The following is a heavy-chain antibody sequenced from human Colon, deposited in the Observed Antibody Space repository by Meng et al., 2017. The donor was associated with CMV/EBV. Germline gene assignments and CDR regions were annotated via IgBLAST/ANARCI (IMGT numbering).Heavy chain of an antibody. D-gene: IGHD3-3*01. CDR3: VKSGYGSGYSD. V-gene: IGHV3-73*01. Sequence: GESLKISCAAFGFDFSVTAMHWVRQASGKGLEWVGRIRSKANSYATEYGPSVKGRFTISRDDSKNMTYLQMNSLKTEDTAIYYCVKSGYGSGYSDWGQATLVTVSS. J-gene: IGHJ4*02. CDR1: GFDFSVTA. CDR2: IRSKANSYAT.